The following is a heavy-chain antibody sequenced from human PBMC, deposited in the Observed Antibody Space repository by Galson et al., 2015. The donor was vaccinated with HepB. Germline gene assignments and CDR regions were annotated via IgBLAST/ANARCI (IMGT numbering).Heavy chain of an antibody. CDR1: GGTFSSYA. J-gene: IGHJ6*02. CDR2: IIPIFGTA. Sequence: SVKVSRKASGGTFSSYAISWVRQAPGQGLEWMGGIIPIFGTANYAQKFQGRVTITADESTSTAYMELSSLRSEDTAVYYCARCIAARRGWYYYGMDVWGQGTTVTVSS. D-gene: IGHD6-6*01. V-gene: IGHV1-69*13. CDR3: ARCIAARRGWYYYGMDV.